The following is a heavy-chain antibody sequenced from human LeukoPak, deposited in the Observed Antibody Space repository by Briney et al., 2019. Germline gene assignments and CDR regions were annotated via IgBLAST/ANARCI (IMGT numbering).Heavy chain of an antibody. V-gene: IGHV3-23*01. CDR1: GFTFSSYA. CDR2: ISGSGGST. Sequence: GGSLRLSCAASGFTFSSYAMSWVRQAPGQGLERVSAISGSGGSTYYADSVKGRFTISRDNSNNTLYLQMNSLRAEDTAVYYCAKEPSRGILVVTATHFDYWGQGTLVTVSS. CDR3: AKEPSRGILVVTATHFDY. D-gene: IGHD2-21*02. J-gene: IGHJ4*02.